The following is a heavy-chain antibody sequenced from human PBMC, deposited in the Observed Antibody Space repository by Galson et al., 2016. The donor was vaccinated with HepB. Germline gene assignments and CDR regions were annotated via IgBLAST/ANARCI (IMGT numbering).Heavy chain of an antibody. CDR3: ARGKIRATLGNILGDYDYGMDV. CDR2: IGISGSPI. J-gene: IGHJ6*02. V-gene: IGHV3-48*03. D-gene: IGHD3-22*01. CDR1: EFTSSPYS. Sequence: SLRLSCALSEFTSSPYSSTWVRQFPGKGLEWLSYIGISGSPIFYADSVKGRFTISRDNAQNSLFLQMSSLRVGDTAVYYCARGKIRATLGNILGDYDYGMDVWGQGTTVTVSS.